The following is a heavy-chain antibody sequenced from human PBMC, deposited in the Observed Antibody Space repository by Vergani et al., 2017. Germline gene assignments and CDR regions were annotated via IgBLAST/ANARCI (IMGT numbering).Heavy chain of an antibody. CDR3: ARGITMVRESPPYXFDY. Sequence: QVQLQESGPGLVKPSETLSLTCTVSGGSISSYYWSWIRQPPGKGLEWIGYIYYSGSTNYNPSLKSRVTISVDTSKNQFSLKLSSVTAADTAVYYCARGITMVRESPPYXFDYWGQGTLVTVSS. V-gene: IGHV4-59*01. CDR1: GGSISSYY. D-gene: IGHD3-10*01. J-gene: IGHJ4*02. CDR2: IYYSGST.